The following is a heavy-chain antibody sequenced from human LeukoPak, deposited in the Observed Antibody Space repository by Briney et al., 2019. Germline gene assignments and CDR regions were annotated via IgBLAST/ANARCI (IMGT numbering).Heavy chain of an antibody. CDR2: IYYSGST. J-gene: IGHJ5*02. V-gene: IGHV4-39*01. D-gene: IGHD2-21*01. CDR1: GGSISSSSYY. Sequence: SETLSLTCTVSGGSISSSSYYWGWIRQPPGKGLAWIGSIYYSGSTYYNPSLKSRVTISVDTSKNQFSLKLSSVTAADTAVYYCAGQIAPWAPFDPWGQGTLVTVSS. CDR3: AGQIAPWAPFDP.